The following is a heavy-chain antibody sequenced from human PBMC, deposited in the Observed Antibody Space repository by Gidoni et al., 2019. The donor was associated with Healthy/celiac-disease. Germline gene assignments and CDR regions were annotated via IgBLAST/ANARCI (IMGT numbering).Heavy chain of an antibody. CDR1: GFTFSSYG. CDR2: ISYDGSNK. J-gene: IGHJ4*02. CDR3: AKGATYYYGSGASPVFDY. V-gene: IGHV3-30*18. D-gene: IGHD3-10*01. Sequence: QVQLVESGGGVVQPGRSLRLSCAASGFTFSSYGMHWVRQAPGKGLEWVAVISYDGSNKYYADSVKGRFTISRDNSKNTLYLQMNSLRAEDTAVYYCAKGATYYYGSGASPVFDYWGQGTLVTVSS.